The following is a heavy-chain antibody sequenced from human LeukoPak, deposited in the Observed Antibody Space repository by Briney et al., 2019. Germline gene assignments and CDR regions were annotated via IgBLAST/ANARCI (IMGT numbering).Heavy chain of an antibody. V-gene: IGHV4-59*01. J-gene: IGHJ6*03. CDR2: IYYSGST. Sequence: SETLSLTCSIFGDSISTYYWSWIRQPPGKGLEWIGYIYYSGSTNYNPSLKSRVTISVDMSKNQFSLKLSSVTAADTAVYYCARDPGRENYYYMDVWGKGTTVTISS. D-gene: IGHD3-10*01. CDR1: GDSISTYY. CDR3: ARDPGRENYYYMDV.